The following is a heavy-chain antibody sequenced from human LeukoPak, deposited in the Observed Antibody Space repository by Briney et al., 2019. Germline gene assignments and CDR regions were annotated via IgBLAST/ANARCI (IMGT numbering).Heavy chain of an antibody. Sequence: SETLSLTCTVSGGSISSSSYYWGWIRQPPGKGLEWIGSIYYSGSTYYNPSLKSRVTISVDTSKNQFSLKLSSVTAADTAVYYCARAIGTQYSSSWYGYYYYGMDVWGQGTTVTVSS. D-gene: IGHD6-13*01. J-gene: IGHJ6*02. V-gene: IGHV4-39*07. CDR1: GGSISSSSYY. CDR3: ARAIGTQYSSSWYGYYYYGMDV. CDR2: IYYSGST.